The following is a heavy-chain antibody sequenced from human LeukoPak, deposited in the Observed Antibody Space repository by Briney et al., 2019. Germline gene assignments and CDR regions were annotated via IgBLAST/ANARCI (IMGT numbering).Heavy chain of an antibody. V-gene: IGHV4-61*02. Sequence: KASETLSLTCTVSGGSISSGSYYWSWIRQPAGKGLEWIGRIYTSGSTNYNPSLKSRVTISVDTSKNQFSLKLSSVTAADTAVYYCARANTGSPYFDYWGQGTLVTVSS. J-gene: IGHJ4*02. CDR1: GGSISSGSYY. CDR2: IYTSGST. D-gene: IGHD2-8*01. CDR3: ARANTGSPYFDY.